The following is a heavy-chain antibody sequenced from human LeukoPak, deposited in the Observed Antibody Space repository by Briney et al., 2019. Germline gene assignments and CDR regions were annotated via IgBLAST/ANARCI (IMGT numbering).Heavy chain of an antibody. CDR2: IYSSGST. CDR3: ARSVVTLYWYFDL. CDR1: GGSIGSYY. V-gene: IGHV4-59*01. D-gene: IGHD4-23*01. Sequence: SETLSLTCTVSGGSIGSYYWSWIRQPPGKGLEWIGYIYSSGSTNYNPSLKSRVTISLDTSKNQFSLKLSFVATADTAVYYCARSVVTLYWYFDLWGRGTLVTVSS. J-gene: IGHJ2*01.